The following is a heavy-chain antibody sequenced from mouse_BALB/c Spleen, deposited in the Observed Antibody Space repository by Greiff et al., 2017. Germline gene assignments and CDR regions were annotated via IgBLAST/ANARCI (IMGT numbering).Heavy chain of an antibody. Sequence: EVQVVESGGGLVKPGGSLKLSCAASGFAFSSYDMSWVRQTPEKRLEWVAYISSGGGSTYYPDTVKGRFTISRDNAKNTLYLQMSSLKSEDTAMYYCARHGGTRAMDYWGQGTSVTVSS. CDR1: GFAFSSYD. CDR2: ISSGGGST. D-gene: IGHD1-1*02. CDR3: ARHGGTRAMDY. V-gene: IGHV5-12-1*01. J-gene: IGHJ4*01.